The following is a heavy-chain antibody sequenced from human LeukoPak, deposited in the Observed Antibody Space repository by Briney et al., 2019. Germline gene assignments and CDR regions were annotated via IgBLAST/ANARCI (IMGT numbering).Heavy chain of an antibody. D-gene: IGHD2-15*01. CDR1: GYTFTNYY. CDR3: ARDLGCSGGSCHSGYFQH. J-gene: IGHJ1*01. V-gene: IGHV1-2*02. CDR2: INPNSGDT. Sequence: GASVKVSCKASGYTFTNYYMHWVRQAPGQGLEWMGWINPNSGDTNYAQRFQGRVTMTRVTSISTAYMELSRLRSDDTAVYYCARDLGCSGGSCHSGYFQHWGQGTLVTVSS.